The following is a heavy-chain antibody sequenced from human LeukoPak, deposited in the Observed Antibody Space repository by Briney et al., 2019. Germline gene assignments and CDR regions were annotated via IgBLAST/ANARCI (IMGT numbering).Heavy chain of an antibody. D-gene: IGHD1-26*01. CDR3: ARDVQWEPYNPTRVRIDY. V-gene: IGHV3-21*01. J-gene: IGHJ4*02. CDR2: ISSSSSYI. CDR1: GFTFSSYS. Sequence: KPGGSLRLSCAASGFTFSSYSMNWVRQAPGKGLEWVSSISSSSSYIYYADSVKGRFTISRDNAKNSLYLQMNSLRAEDTAVYYCARDVQWEPYNPTRVRIDYWGQGTLVTVSS.